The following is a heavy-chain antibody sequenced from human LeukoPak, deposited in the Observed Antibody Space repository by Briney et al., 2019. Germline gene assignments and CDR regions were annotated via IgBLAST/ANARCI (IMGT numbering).Heavy chain of an antibody. CDR2: IYTSGNT. J-gene: IGHJ6*03. V-gene: IGHV4-61*02. CDR1: GGSISSGSYY. D-gene: IGHD2-2*01. CDR3: ARGRGTYCSSTSCYPGDYYYYMDV. Sequence: SETLSLTCTVSGGSISSGSYYWRWIRQPAGKGLEWIGRIYTSGNTNYNPSLKSRVTISVDTSKNQFSLKLSSVTAADTAVYYCARGRGTYCSSTSCYPGDYYYYMDVWGKGTTVTVSS.